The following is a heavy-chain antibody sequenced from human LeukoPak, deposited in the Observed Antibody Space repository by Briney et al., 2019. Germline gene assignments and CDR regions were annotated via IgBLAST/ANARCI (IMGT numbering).Heavy chain of an antibody. Sequence: GASVKVSCKASGYTFTSYDINWVRQATGQGLEWMGWMNPNSGNTGYAQKFQGRVTITRNTSISTAYMELRSLRSEDTAVYYCAVMAYYDFWSGYYTLDYWGQGTLVTVSS. D-gene: IGHD3-3*01. V-gene: IGHV1-8*03. J-gene: IGHJ4*02. CDR2: MNPNSGNT. CDR3: AVMAYYDFWSGYYTLDY. CDR1: GYTFTSYD.